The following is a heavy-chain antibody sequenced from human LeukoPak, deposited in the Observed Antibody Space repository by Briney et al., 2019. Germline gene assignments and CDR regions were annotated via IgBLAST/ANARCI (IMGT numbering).Heavy chain of an antibody. V-gene: IGHV1-69*01. CDR1: GGTFSSYA. Sequence: SSVKVSCKASGGTFSSYAISWVRQAPGQGLEWMGGIIPIFGTANYAQKFQGRVTITADESTSTAYMELSSLRSEDTAVYYCARSSRYCSSTSCNDSYYYYYMDVWGKGTTVTVSS. CDR3: ARSSRYCSSTSCNDSYYYYYMDV. D-gene: IGHD2-2*01. J-gene: IGHJ6*03. CDR2: IIPIFGTA.